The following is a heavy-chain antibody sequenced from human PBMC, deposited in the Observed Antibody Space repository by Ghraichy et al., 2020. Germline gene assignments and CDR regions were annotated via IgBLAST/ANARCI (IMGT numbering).Heavy chain of an antibody. J-gene: IGHJ4*02. Sequence: SQTLSLTCDISGDSVSSNKAAWNWIRQSPSRGLEWLGRTSYRSQWSTDYAVSVKSRITINADTSKNQLSLQLNSVTPDDTAVYYCVRVSSVGPTNGYFDSWGQGTLVTVSS. CDR2: TSYRSQWST. V-gene: IGHV6-1*01. CDR3: VRVSSVGPTNGYFDS. CDR1: GDSVSSNKAA. D-gene: IGHD1-26*01.